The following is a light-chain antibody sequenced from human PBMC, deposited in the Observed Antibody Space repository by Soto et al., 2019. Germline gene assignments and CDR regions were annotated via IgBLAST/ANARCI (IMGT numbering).Light chain of an antibody. CDR3: SSYTSSSTLV. Sequence: QSALTQPASVSGSPGQSITISCTGTSSDVGGYNYVSWYQQHPGKAPKLMIYDVSNRPSGVSNRFSGSKSGNTASLNISGLPAEDEADYYCSSYTSSSTLVFGGGTKVTVL. CDR2: DVS. J-gene: IGLJ2*01. CDR1: SSDVGGYNY. V-gene: IGLV2-14*01.